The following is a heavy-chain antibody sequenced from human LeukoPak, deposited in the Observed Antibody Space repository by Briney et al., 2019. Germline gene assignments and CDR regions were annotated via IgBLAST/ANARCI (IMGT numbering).Heavy chain of an antibody. V-gene: IGHV3-23*01. D-gene: IGHD3-10*01. CDR2: ISGSGGST. Sequence: GGSLRLSCAASGFTFSSYAMSWVRQAPGKGLEWVSAISGSGGSTYYADSVKGRFTISRDNSKNTLYLQMNSLRAEDTAVYYCAKDLRGYGSGNDAFDIWGQGTMVTVSS. J-gene: IGHJ3*02. CDR3: AKDLRGYGSGNDAFDI. CDR1: GFTFSSYA.